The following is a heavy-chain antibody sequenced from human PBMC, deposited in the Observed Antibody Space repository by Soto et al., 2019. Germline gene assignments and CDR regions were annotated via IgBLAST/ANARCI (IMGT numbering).Heavy chain of an antibody. CDR1: GGSFSGYY. CDR2: INHSGST. V-gene: IGHV4-34*01. Sequence: SETLSLTCAVYGGSFSGYYWSWIRQPPGKGLEWIGEINHSGSTNYNPSLKGRVTISVDTSKNQFSLKLSSVTAADTAVYYCARQGYCSSTSCTPTETGDYYYYGMDVWGQGTTVTVSS. D-gene: IGHD2-2*01. CDR3: ARQGYCSSTSCTPTETGDYYYYGMDV. J-gene: IGHJ6*02.